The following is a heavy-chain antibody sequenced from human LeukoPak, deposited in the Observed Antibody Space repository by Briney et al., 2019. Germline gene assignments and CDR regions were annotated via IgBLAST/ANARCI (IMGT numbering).Heavy chain of an antibody. Sequence: GGSLRLSCAASGFTFSSYSMNWVRQAPGKGLEWVSSISSSSSYINYADSVKGRFTISRDNSKNTLYLQMNSLRAEDTAVYYCAREPGDYYYGSSPLDYWGQGTLVTVSS. CDR2: ISSSSSYI. CDR1: GFTFSSYS. CDR3: AREPGDYYYGSSPLDY. D-gene: IGHD3-10*01. V-gene: IGHV3-21*01. J-gene: IGHJ4*02.